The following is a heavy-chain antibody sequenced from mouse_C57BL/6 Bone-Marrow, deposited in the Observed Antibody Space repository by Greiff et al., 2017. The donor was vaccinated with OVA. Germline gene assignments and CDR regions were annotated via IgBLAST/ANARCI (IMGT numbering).Heavy chain of an antibody. D-gene: IGHD2-1*01. J-gene: IGHJ3*01. CDR2: ISSGSSTI. CDR3: AREGWYPFAY. Sequence: DVHLVESGGGLVKPGGSLKLSCAASGFTFSDYGMHWVRQAPEKGLEWVAYISSGSSTIYYADTVKGRFTISRDNAKNTLFLQMTSLRSEDTAMYYCAREGWYPFAYWGQGTLVTVSA. CDR1: GFTFSDYG. V-gene: IGHV5-17*01.